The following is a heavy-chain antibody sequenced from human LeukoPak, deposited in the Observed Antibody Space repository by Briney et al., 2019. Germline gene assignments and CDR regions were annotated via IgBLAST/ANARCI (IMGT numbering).Heavy chain of an antibody. CDR1: GFTFSNYG. CDR3: ARVRMGATYYFDY. J-gene: IGHJ4*02. Sequence: GGSLRLSCAASGFTFSNYGMTWVRQAPGKGLEWVSGISDSGGSTKHADSVKGRFTISRDNSKDTLYLQMNSLRAEDTAVYYCARVRMGATYYFDYWGQGTLVTVSS. D-gene: IGHD1-26*01. CDR2: ISDSGGST. V-gene: IGHV3-23*01.